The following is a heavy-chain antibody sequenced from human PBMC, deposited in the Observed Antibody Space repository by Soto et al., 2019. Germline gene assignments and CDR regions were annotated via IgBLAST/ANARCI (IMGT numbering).Heavy chain of an antibody. CDR3: VKDQGGGSYSSFDY. Sequence: GGSLRLSCAASGFTFDDYTMHWVRQAPEKGLEWVSLISWDGGSTYYADSVKGRFTISRDNSKNSLYLQMNSLRTEDTALYYCVKDQGGGSYSSFDYWGQGTLVTVSS. V-gene: IGHV3-43*01. J-gene: IGHJ4*02. CDR2: ISWDGGST. D-gene: IGHD1-26*01. CDR1: GFTFDDYT.